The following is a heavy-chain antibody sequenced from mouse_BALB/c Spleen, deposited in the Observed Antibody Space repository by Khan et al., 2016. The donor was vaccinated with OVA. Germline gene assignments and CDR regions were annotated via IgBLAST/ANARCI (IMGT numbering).Heavy chain of an antibody. CDR2: ISYSGST. V-gene: IGHV3-2*02. CDR1: GYSITSDYA. Sequence: VQLQQSGPDLVKPSQSLSLTCTVTGYSITSDYAWNWIRQFPGNKLEWMGYISYSGSTTYNPSLKSRISITRDTSKNQFFLQLNSVTTEDTATYYCARWFTYWGQGTLVTVSA. J-gene: IGHJ3*01. CDR3: ARWFTY.